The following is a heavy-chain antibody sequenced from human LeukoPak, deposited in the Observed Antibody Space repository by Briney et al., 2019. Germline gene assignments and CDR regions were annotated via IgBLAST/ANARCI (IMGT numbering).Heavy chain of an antibody. J-gene: IGHJ3*02. V-gene: IGHV3-33*03. Sequence: GRSLRLTCAASGFTFSSYGMHWVRQAPGKGLEWVAIIWYDGGNKYYADSVKGRFTISRDNAQNSLYLQMNSLRAEDTAVYYCAKETNYDIFTGYYKSDAFDIWGQGTMVTVSS. D-gene: IGHD3-9*01. CDR3: AKETNYDIFTGYYKSDAFDI. CDR1: GFTFSSYG. CDR2: IWYDGGNK.